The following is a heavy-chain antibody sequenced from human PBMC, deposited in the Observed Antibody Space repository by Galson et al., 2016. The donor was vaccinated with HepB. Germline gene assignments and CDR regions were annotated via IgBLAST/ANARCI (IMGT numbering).Heavy chain of an antibody. CDR2: IYWDNDK. V-gene: IGHV2-5*02. CDR1: GFSLDTATMG. CDR3: AHSRLGYCTGGSCKRLTTYFDY. J-gene: IGHJ4*02. Sequence: PALVKPTQTLTLTCTFSGFSLDTATMGVAWVRQPPGKALEWLALIYWDNDKRYSPSLKNKLSITKDTPKNQAVLTVTDMDPVDTATYYCAHSRLGYCTGGSCKRLTTYFDYWGQGILVTVSS. D-gene: IGHD2-15*01.